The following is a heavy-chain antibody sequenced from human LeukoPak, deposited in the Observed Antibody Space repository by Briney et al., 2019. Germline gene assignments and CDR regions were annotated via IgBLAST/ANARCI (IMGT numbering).Heavy chain of an antibody. CDR2: SHNDGNSV. CDR3: VRHNYGYDY. D-gene: IGHD3-10*01. CDR1: GFTFNRCW. V-gene: IGHV3-74*01. J-gene: IGHJ4*02. Sequence: PGGSLRLSCAASGFTFNRCWMHWVRQVPGKEVVWVSHSHNDGNSVSYADSVKGRFTVSRDNAKNTLYLQMNRLRPEDTAVYYCVRHNYGYDYWGQGTLVTVSS.